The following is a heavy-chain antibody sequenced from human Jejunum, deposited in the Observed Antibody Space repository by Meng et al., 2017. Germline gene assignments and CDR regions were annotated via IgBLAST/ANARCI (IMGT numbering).Heavy chain of an antibody. CDR3: ARDNDWVVWDY. J-gene: IGHJ4*01. D-gene: IGHD1-1*01. CDR1: GFPFSTYS. CDR2: IKPDGNTI. Sequence: VPLVESGGGLVQPGGSLRLSCAASGFPFSTYSMHWVRQAPGKGLVWVSQIKPDGNTISYADSVRGRFTISRDNAKSTLYLEMNSLRAEDAAVYYCARDNDWVVWDYWGRGTLVTVSS. V-gene: IGHV3-74*01.